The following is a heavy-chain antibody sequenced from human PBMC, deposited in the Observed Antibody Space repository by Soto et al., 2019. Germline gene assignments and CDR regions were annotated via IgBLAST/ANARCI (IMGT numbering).Heavy chain of an antibody. CDR2: IYYSGST. J-gene: IGHJ6*02. V-gene: IGHV4-39*01. CDR3: ARSVDEPRYLGMDV. D-gene: IGHD3-9*01. CDR1: GGSITSDYY. Sequence: PSETLSLTCTVSGGSITSDYYWVWIRQPPGKGLEWIGTIYYSGSTYYNPSLKSRVTISVDTSKKQFSLKLNSVTAADTAVYYCARSVDEPRYLGMDVWGQGTTVTVSS.